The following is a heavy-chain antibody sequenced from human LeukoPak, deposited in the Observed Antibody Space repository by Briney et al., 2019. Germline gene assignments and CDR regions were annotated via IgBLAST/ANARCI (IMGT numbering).Heavy chain of an antibody. Sequence: SETLSLTCTVSGGSISSGGYYWSWIRQHPGKGLEWIGYIYYSGSTYYNPSLKSRVTISGDTSKNQFSLKLSSVTAADTAVYYCARESVRATKGLGWFDPWGQGTLVAVSS. CDR3: ARESVRATKGLGWFDP. J-gene: IGHJ5*02. CDR2: IYYSGST. V-gene: IGHV4-31*03. D-gene: IGHD1-26*01. CDR1: GGSISSGGYY.